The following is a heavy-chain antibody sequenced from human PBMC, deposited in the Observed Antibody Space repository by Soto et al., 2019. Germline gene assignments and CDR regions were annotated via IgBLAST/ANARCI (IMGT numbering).Heavy chain of an antibody. CDR3: ARGTVGATNDY. J-gene: IGHJ4*02. Sequence: SETLSLTCTVSGGSVSSGSYYWSWIRQPPGKGLEWIGYIYYSGSTNYNPSLKSRVTISVDTSKNQFSLKLSSVTAADTAVYYCARGTVGATNDYWGQGTLVTVSS. CDR2: IYYSGST. CDR1: GGSVSSGSYY. D-gene: IGHD1-26*01. V-gene: IGHV4-61*01.